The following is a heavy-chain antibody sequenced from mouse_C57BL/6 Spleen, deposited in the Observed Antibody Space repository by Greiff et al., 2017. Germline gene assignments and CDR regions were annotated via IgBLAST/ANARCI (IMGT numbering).Heavy chain of an antibody. CDR3: ARKGYGNYVGFAD. J-gene: IGHJ3*01. Sequence: VQLVESGPGLVQPSQSLSITCTVSGFSLTSYGVHWVRQSPGKGLEWLGVIWSGGSTDYNAAFISRLSISKDNSKSQVFFKMNSLQADDTAIYYCARKGYGNYVGFADWGQGTLVTVSA. CDR2: IWSGGST. V-gene: IGHV2-2*01. CDR1: GFSLTSYG. D-gene: IGHD2-1*01.